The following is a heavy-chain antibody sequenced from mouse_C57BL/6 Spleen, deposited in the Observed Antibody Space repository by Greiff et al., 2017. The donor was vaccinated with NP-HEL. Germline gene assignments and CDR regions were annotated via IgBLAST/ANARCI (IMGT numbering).Heavy chain of an antibody. CDR3: ARPRATVVPYAMDY. CDR1: GFTFSDYG. J-gene: IGHJ4*01. CDR2: ISSGSSTI. D-gene: IGHD1-1*01. V-gene: IGHV5-17*01. Sequence: EVKVVESGGGLVKPGGSLKLSCAASGFTFSDYGMHWVRQAPEKGLEWVAYISSGSSTIYYADTVKGRFTISRDNAKNTPFLQMTSLRSEDTAMYYCARPRATVVPYAMDYWGQGTSVTVSS.